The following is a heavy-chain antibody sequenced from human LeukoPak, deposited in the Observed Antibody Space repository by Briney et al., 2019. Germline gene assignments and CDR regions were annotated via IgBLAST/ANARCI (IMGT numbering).Heavy chain of an antibody. Sequence: ASVKVSCKASGYTFTGYYMHWVRQAPGQGLEWMGWINPNSGGTNYAQKFQGRVTMTRDTSISTAYMELSRLRSDDTAVYYCARDGGVGAGMRFDPWGQGTLVTVSS. CDR3: ARDGGVGAGMRFDP. CDR1: GYTFTGYY. CDR2: INPNSGGT. D-gene: IGHD6-19*01. J-gene: IGHJ5*02. V-gene: IGHV1-2*02.